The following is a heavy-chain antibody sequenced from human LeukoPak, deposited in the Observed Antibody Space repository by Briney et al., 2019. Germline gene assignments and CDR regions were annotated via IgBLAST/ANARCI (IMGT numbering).Heavy chain of an antibody. CDR2: INHTGST. CDR3: ATGRRSCSGRSCYNNWFDP. Sequence: SETLSLTCAVYGGSFSGYYWSWIRQPPGKGLEWIGEINHTGSTNYNPSLKSRVTISVDTSKNHFSLKLSSVTAADTAVYYCATGRRSCSGRSCYNNWFDPWGQGTLVTVSS. D-gene: IGHD2-15*01. CDR1: GGSFSGYY. J-gene: IGHJ5*02. V-gene: IGHV4-34*01.